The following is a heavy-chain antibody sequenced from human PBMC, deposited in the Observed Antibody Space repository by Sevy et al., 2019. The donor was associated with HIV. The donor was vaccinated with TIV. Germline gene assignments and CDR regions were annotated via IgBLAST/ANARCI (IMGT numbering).Heavy chain of an antibody. D-gene: IGHD3-22*01. J-gene: IGHJ3*01. CDR2: ISGPGYGT. Sequence: GGSLRLSCAASGFTFNTHAMNWVGEAPGKGLEWVSVISGPGYGTNYADSVKGRFTISRDNCKNTLFRQMKSLRDDETAVYYCAKALNPALESMLEVNLRSLKGFDVWGQGTMVTVSS. V-gene: IGHV3-23*01. CDR3: AKALNPALESMLEVNLRSLKGFDV. CDR1: GFTFNTHA.